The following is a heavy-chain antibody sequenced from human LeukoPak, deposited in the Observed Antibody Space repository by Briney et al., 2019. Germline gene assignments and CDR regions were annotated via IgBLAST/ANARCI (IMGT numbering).Heavy chain of an antibody. J-gene: IGHJ4*02. D-gene: IGHD1-26*01. CDR1: GFTFSSYA. CDR3: AALGATTVAY. Sequence: GGSLRPSCAASGFTFSSYAMHWVRQAPGKGLEYVSAISSNGGSTYYASSVKGRFTISRDNSKNTLYLQMGSLRAEDMAVYYCAALGATTVAYWGQGTLVTVSS. V-gene: IGHV3-64*01. CDR2: ISSNGGST.